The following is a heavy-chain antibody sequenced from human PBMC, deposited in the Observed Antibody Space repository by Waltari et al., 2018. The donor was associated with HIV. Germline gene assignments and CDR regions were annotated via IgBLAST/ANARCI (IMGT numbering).Heavy chain of an antibody. J-gene: IGHJ5*02. Sequence: DVQLVESGGRFVEPGGSLRLSCAASGFSLSRYWMHWVRQTPGKGLSWLSCLKSEATRATYPDSVKGRFIISRDNADNTLYLQMNNLRAEDTAIYYCTRDTDNWSGLGGFDPWGQGTLVIVSS. D-gene: IGHD3-3*01. CDR3: TRDTDNWSGLGGFDP. CDR1: GFSLSRYW. CDR2: LKSEATRA. V-gene: IGHV3-74*01.